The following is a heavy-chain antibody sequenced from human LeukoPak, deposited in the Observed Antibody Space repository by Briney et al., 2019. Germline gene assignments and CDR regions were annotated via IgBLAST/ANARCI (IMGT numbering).Heavy chain of an antibody. J-gene: IGHJ4*02. CDR1: GFTFSSYW. V-gene: IGHV3-74*01. CDR2: INSDGSTT. CDR3: TSFSGPIDY. D-gene: IGHD6-19*01. Sequence: PGGSLRLSCGASGFTFSSYWMHWVRQAPGKGLVWVSRINSDGSTTNYADSVKGRFTVSRDNAKNTLYLQMNSLRAEDTAVYYWTSFSGPIDYWGQGSLVTVSS.